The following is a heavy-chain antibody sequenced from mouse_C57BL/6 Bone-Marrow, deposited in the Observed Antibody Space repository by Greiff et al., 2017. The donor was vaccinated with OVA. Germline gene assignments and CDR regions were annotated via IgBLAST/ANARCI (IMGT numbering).Heavy chain of an antibody. D-gene: IGHD2-3*01. CDR3: AREGWLLLFDY. Sequence: DVKLMESGPGMVKPSQSLSLTCTVTGYSITSGYDWHWIRHFPGNKLEWMGYISYSGSTNYNPTLKSRISITHDTSKNHFFLKLNSVTTEDTATYYCAREGWLLLFDYWGQGTTLTVSS. V-gene: IGHV3-1*01. J-gene: IGHJ2*01. CDR1: GYSITSGYD. CDR2: ISYSGST.